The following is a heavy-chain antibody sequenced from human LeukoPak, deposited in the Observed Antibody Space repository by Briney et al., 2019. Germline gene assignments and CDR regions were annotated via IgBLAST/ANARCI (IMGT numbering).Heavy chain of an antibody. CDR3: AKTYYSSRAHYYYYYYMDV. V-gene: IGHV3-23*01. CDR2: ISGSGDST. D-gene: IGHD3-10*01. Sequence: GGSLRLSCEASGFSFSTYNMNWVRQAPGKGLEWVSGISGSGDSTFYADSVKGRFTISRDNSKNTRYLQMNSLRAEDTAVYYCAKTYYSSRAHYYYYYYMDVWGKGTTVTISS. J-gene: IGHJ6*03. CDR1: GFSFSTYN.